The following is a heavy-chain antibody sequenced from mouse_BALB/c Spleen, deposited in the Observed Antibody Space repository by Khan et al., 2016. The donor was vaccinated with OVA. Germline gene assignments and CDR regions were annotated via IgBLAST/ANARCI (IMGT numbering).Heavy chain of an antibody. D-gene: IGHD2-1*01. CDR2: IDPSTGYT. CDR3: ARIGLYGIFAY. V-gene: IGHV1-7*01. J-gene: IGHJ3*01. Sequence: VQLQESGAELAKPGASVKMSCKASGYTFTTYWMHWVKQRPGQGLEWIGYIDPSTGYTEYNQKFKDKATLTTDKSSSTAYMQLSSLTSEDSAVYYCARIGLYGIFAYGGQGNLVTVSA. CDR1: GYTFTTYW.